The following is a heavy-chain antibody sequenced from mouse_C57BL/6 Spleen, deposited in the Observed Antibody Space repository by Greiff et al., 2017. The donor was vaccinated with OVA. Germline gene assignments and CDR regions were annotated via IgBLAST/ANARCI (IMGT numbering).Heavy chain of an antibody. Sequence: EVQLVESGPGLVKPSQSLSLTCSVTGYSITSGYYWNWIRQFPGNKLEWMGYISYDGSNNYNPSLKNRISITRDTSKNQFFLTLNSVTTEDTATYYCARGSYGYDEYFDYWGQGTTLTVSS. D-gene: IGHD2-2*01. J-gene: IGHJ2*01. CDR1: GYSITSGYY. CDR2: ISYDGSN. CDR3: ARGSYGYDEYFDY. V-gene: IGHV3-6*01.